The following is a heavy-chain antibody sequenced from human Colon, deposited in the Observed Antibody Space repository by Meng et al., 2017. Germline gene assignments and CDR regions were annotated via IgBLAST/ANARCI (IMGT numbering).Heavy chain of an antibody. Sequence: GGSLRLSCAASGFSFSDYYMGWVRQAPGKGLEWVSYISGSGITTYYPASVKGRFTVSRDNAKNSLYLQMNSLRDDDTATYFCARGKEAAYWFFDLWGRGTLVTVSS. J-gene: IGHJ2*01. CDR2: ISGSGITT. CDR3: ARGKEAAYWFFDL. V-gene: IGHV3-11*04. D-gene: IGHD2-15*01. CDR1: GFSFSDYY.